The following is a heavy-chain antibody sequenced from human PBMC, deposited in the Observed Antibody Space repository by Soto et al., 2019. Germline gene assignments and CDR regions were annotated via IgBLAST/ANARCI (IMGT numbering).Heavy chain of an antibody. CDR3: ARHPERIAQIGWFDP. CDR2: ISSSSSTI. CDR1: GFTFSSYS. J-gene: IGHJ5*02. D-gene: IGHD6-13*01. V-gene: IGHV3-48*01. Sequence: GGSLRPSCAASGFTFSSYSMNWVRQAPGKGPEWVSYISSSSSTIYYADSVKGRFTISRDNAKNSLYLQMDSLRAEDTAVYYCARHPERIAQIGWFDPWGQGTLVTVSS.